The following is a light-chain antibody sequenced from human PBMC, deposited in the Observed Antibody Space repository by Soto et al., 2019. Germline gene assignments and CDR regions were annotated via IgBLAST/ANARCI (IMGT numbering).Light chain of an antibody. CDR3: QQYNSYSWT. CDR1: QSISSW. Sequence: IQLTQSLFTLSASVGDRVTLTCRASQSISSWLAWYQQKPGKAPKLLIYKASSLESGVPSRFSGSGSGTEFTLTISSLQPDDFATYYCQQYNSYSWTFGQGTKVDI. CDR2: KAS. J-gene: IGKJ1*01. V-gene: IGKV1-5*03.